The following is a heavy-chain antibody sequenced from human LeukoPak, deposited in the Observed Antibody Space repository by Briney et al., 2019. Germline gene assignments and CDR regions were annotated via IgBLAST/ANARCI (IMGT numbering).Heavy chain of an antibody. J-gene: IGHJ4*02. CDR2: IGGGGPTT. CDR1: GGSLSSHY. V-gene: IGHV3-23*01. Sequence: ETLSLTCNVSGGSLSSHYCSWIRQAPGKGLEWVSTIGGGGPTTDYADSVKDRFTISRDNSKNTLYLQMNSLRAEDTGVYFCARGFLGGTDQYFDSWGQGTLVTVSS. D-gene: IGHD6-19*01. CDR3: ARGFLGGTDQYFDS.